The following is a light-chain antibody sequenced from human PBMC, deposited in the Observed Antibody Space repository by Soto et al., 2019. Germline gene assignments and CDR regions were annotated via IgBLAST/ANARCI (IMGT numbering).Light chain of an antibody. J-gene: IGKJ1*01. CDR3: QQYKEPPWT. Sequence: DIPMTQSPSTLSASVGDRVTITCRASQSIDSLLAWYQQKPGKAPNLLIYKSSTLESGVPSRFSGSGSGTEFTLTVGSLQPDDLATYYCQQYKEPPWTFGQGTKVEIK. CDR1: QSIDSL. V-gene: IGKV1-5*03. CDR2: KSS.